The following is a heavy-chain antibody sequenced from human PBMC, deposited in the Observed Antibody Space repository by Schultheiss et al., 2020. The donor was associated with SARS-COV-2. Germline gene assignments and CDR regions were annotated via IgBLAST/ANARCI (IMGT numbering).Heavy chain of an antibody. J-gene: IGHJ4*02. CDR1: GFTFSSYA. Sequence: GGSLRLSCAASGFTFSSYAMSWVRQAPGKGPEWVSVISSTGGRTFYADSVKGRFAISRDNSKNALYLQMSGLRAEDTAVYYCVEHSRDFGDSRTAWWGQGTRVTVSS. D-gene: IGHD4-17*01. CDR3: VEHSRDFGDSRTAW. V-gene: IGHV3-23*01. CDR2: ISSTGGRT.